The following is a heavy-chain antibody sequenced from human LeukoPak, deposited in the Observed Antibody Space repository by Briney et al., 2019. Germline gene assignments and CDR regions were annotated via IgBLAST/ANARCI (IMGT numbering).Heavy chain of an antibody. V-gene: IGHV4-39*01. CDR2: IYSSGST. Sequence: KPSETLSLTCTVSGGSISSSSYYWGWIRQPPGKGLEWIGSIYSSGSTYYNSSLKSRVTISIDTSKNQVSLKMSSVTAADTAVYYCAKSGGYGLIDYWGQGTLVTVSS. D-gene: IGHD6-25*01. CDR1: GGSISSSSYY. J-gene: IGHJ4*01. CDR3: AKSGGYGLIDY.